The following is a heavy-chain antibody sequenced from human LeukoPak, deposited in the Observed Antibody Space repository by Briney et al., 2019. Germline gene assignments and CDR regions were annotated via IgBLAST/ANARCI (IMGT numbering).Heavy chain of an antibody. D-gene: IGHD4-17*01. CDR1: GGSISSYY. Sequence: SETLSLICTVAGGSISSYYWIWIRQPAGKGLEWIGRIYTSGSTNYNPSLTSRVTISVDTSKNQFSLKLSSVTAADTAVYYCARGVYGDYDPLDYYYYGMDVWGQGTTVTVSS. CDR2: IYTSGST. V-gene: IGHV4-4*07. CDR3: ARGVYGDYDPLDYYYYGMDV. J-gene: IGHJ6*02.